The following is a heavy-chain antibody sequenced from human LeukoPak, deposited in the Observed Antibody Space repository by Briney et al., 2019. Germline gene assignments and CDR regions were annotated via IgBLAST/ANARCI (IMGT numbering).Heavy chain of an antibody. Sequence: GGSLRLSCAASGFLFGSHAMNWVRQAPGKGLEWVSGISGSGGSTYYADSVKGQFTISRGNSKNTLFLQMNSLRPEDTAVYFCARDPGGYFDYWGQGTLVTVSS. D-gene: IGHD3-10*01. CDR2: ISGSGGST. CDR3: ARDPGGYFDY. V-gene: IGHV3-23*01. J-gene: IGHJ4*02. CDR1: GFLFGSHA.